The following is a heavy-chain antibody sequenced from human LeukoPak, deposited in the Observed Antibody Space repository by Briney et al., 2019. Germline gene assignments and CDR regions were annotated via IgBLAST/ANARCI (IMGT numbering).Heavy chain of an antibody. CDR3: AKDDLSDFHY. Sequence: PGGSLRLSCAASGFTFSSYGMHWVRQAPAKGLEWVAFIRYDGSNKYYADSVKGRFTISRDNSKNTLYLQMNSLRAEDTAVYYCAKDDLSDFHYWGQGTLVTVSS. CDR1: GFTFSSYG. CDR2: IRYDGSNK. V-gene: IGHV3-30*02. J-gene: IGHJ4*02.